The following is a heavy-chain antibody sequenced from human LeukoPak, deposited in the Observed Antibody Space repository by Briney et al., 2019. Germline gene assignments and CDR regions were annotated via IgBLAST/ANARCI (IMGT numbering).Heavy chain of an antibody. J-gene: IGHJ4*02. V-gene: IGHV4-59*02. CDR1: GGSVSHYY. Sequence: SETLSLTCTVSGGSVSHYYWSLIRQAPGKGLEWIGSIYISRSANYNPFLRSRVTMSVDTSKNQFSLKLTSVTAADTAVYYCARGRGGYCSSTSCSPGPYYFDYWGQGTLVTVSS. CDR2: IYISRSA. CDR3: ARGRGGYCSSTSCSPGPYYFDY. D-gene: IGHD2-2*01.